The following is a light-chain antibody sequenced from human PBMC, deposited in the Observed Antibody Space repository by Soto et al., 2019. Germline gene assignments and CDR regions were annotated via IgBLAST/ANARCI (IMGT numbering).Light chain of an antibody. J-gene: IGKJ1*01. CDR2: GAS. Sequence: MTQSPCSLSASVGGRVTITCRASQTITKSLNGKAPRLLIYGASTRATGIPARFSGSGSGTEFTLTISSLQSEDFAVYYCQQYNNWPGTFGQGTKVDIK. CDR1: QTITKS. CDR3: QQYNNWPGT. V-gene: IGKV3-15*01.